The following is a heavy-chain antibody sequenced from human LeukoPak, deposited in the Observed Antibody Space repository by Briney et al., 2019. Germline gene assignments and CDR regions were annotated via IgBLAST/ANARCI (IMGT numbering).Heavy chain of an antibody. CDR2: IRYDGRNK. CDR1: GFTFSSYG. D-gene: IGHD4/OR15-4a*01. J-gene: IGHJ4*02. V-gene: IGHV3-33*08. Sequence: GGSLRLSCAASGFTFSSYGMHWVRQAPGKGLEWVAFIRYDGRNKYYADSVKGRFTISRDNSKNTLYLQMNSLRADDTAVYYCARRAGAYSHPYDYWGQGTLVTVSS. CDR3: ARRAGAYSHPYDY.